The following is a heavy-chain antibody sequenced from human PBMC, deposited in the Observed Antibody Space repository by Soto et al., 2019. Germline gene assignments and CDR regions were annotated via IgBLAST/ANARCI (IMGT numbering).Heavy chain of an antibody. CDR3: PLRYDFWSGYSI. D-gene: IGHD3-3*01. Sequence: QLQLQESGPGLVKPSETLSLTCTVSGGSISSSSYYWGWIRQPPGKGLEWIGSIYYSGSTYYNPSLKSRVTIYVDTSKNQFSLKLSSVTAADTDVYYCPLRYDFWSGYSIWGQGTLVIVSS. CDR2: IYYSGST. V-gene: IGHV4-39*01. CDR1: GGSISSSSYY. J-gene: IGHJ4*02.